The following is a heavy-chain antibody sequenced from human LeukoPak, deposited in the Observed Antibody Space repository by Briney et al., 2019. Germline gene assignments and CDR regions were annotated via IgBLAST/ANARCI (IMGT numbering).Heavy chain of an antibody. CDR3: ARGVVIAPQTFDY. J-gene: IGHJ4*02. D-gene: IGHD2-21*01. CDR2: MYTSRWS. Sequence: SETLSLTCTVSNGSINTYFWTWIRQPAGKGLEWIGRMYTSRWSNYNPSLKSRVTTSLDTSKNQFSLKLSSVTAADTAVYYCARGVVIAPQTFDYWGQGTLVTVSS. CDR1: NGSINTYF. V-gene: IGHV4-4*07.